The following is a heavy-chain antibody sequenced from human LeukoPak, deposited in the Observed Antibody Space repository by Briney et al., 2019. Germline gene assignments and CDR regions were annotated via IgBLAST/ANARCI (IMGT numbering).Heavy chain of an antibody. V-gene: IGHV3-23*01. J-gene: IGHJ4*02. Sequence: GGSLSLSCAASGFTFSSYGMTWVRQAPGKGLEWVSAITGSGDSTYYADSVKGRFTISRDNSKNTLYLQVNSLRAEDTAVYYCAKDRVVRGVMGRIDYWGQGTLVTVSS. D-gene: IGHD3-10*01. CDR2: ITGSGDST. CDR3: AKDRVVRGVMGRIDY. CDR1: GFTFSSYG.